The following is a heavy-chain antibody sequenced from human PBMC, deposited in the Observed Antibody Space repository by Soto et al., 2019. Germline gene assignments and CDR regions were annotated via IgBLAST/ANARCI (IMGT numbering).Heavy chain of an antibody. CDR1: GYTFTSYG. J-gene: IGHJ6*02. Sequence: QVQLVQSGAEVKKPGASVKVSCKASGYTFTSYGISWVRQAPGQGLEWMGWISAYNGNTNYAQKLQGRVTMTTDTSPGTAYMELGSLRSEEPAVYYWGRVNWGYCSSTSCYTGMDVWGQGTTVTVSS. CDR2: ISAYNGNT. V-gene: IGHV1-18*01. CDR3: GRVNWGYCSSTSCYTGMDV. D-gene: IGHD2-2*02.